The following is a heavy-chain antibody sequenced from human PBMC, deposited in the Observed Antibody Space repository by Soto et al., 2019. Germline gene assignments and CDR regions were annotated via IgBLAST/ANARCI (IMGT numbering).Heavy chain of an antibody. D-gene: IGHD1-1*01. J-gene: IGHJ6*02. V-gene: IGHV1-8*01. CDR1: GYTFTSYD. CDR3: ARERTGTTSMDV. Sequence: QVQLVQSGAEVKKPGASVKVSCKASGYTFTSYDINWVRQATGQGLEWMGWMHPNSGNTGYAQKFQGRVTMTRNTSISTAYMELSSLRSEDAAVYYCARERTGTTSMDVWGQGTTVTVSS. CDR2: MHPNSGNT.